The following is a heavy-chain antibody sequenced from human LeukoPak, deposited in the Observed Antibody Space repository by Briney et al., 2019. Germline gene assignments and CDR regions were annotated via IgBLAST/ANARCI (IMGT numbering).Heavy chain of an antibody. CDR3: ARDGTIFGRGGWFDP. CDR1: GYTFTTYG. Sequence: SVKVSCKASGYTFTTYGISWVRQAPGQGLESRGWISAYNGNTNYAQKLQGRVTMTTGTSTSTAYMELRSLRFDDTAVYYCARDGTIFGRGGWFDPWGQGTLVTVSS. J-gene: IGHJ5*02. D-gene: IGHD3-3*01. V-gene: IGHV1-18*01. CDR2: ISAYNGNT.